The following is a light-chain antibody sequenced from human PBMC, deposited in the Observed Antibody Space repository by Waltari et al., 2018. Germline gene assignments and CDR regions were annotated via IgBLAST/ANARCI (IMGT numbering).Light chain of an antibody. CDR2: GAS. J-gene: IGKJ3*01. Sequence: EIVFTQSPGTLSLSPGASANLSCRASQSVNNYLAWFQQKPGQAPRLLIHGASSRATGIPDRISGSGSGTDFTLTISGLEPQDFAVYYCKQYSSSPITFGPGTKVDIK. CDR1: QSVNNY. V-gene: IGKV3-20*01. CDR3: KQYSSSPIT.